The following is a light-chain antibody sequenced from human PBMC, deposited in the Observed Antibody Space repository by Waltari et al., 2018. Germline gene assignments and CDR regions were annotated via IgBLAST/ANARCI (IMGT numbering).Light chain of an antibody. CDR1: SSDVGGYNY. V-gene: IGLV2-11*02. CDR2: DVS. J-gene: IGLJ2*01. Sequence: QSALTPPRPVSGSPGQSVTISCTGTSSDVGGYNYVSWYQQHPGKAPKLMIYDVSKRPSGVPDRFSGSKSGNTASLTISGLQAEDEADYSCCSYAGSYVVFGGGTKLTVL. CDR3: CSYAGSYVV.